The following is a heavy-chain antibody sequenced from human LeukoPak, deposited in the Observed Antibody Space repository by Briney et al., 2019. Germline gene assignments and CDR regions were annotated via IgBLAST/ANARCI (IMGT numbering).Heavy chain of an antibody. CDR3: FWFDP. CDR2: INPSDGGT. J-gene: IGHJ5*02. V-gene: IGHV1-46*01. Sequence: ASVKVSCKASGYTLTSYYMHWVRQAPGQGLEWMGVINPSDGGTSYAQKFQGRVAMTRDTAVYYCARGLYCSSTSCYGLPRGFWFDPWGQGTLVTVSS. D-gene: IGHD2-2*01. CDR1: GYTLTSYY.